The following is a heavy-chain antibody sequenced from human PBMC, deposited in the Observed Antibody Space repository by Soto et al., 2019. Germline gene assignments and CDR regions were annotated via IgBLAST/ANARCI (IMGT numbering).Heavy chain of an antibody. CDR1: CDSSNSLHW. J-gene: IGHJ4*02. D-gene: IGHD3-3*02. CDR2: ISHSGST. CDR3: AARHFWSGPWTDSRLHD. Sequence: XQTLSLPGSDACDSSNSLHWWNWVRQPPGQGLEWIGQISHSGSTNYNPSLTSRVTISVDKSKNHCSLKLTSVTAAYTAVYYCAARHFWSGPWTDSRLHDWGQGTMVTVSS. V-gene: IGHV4-4*02.